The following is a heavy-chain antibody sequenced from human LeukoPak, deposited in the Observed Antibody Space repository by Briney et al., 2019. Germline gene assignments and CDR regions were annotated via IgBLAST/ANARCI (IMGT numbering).Heavy chain of an antibody. D-gene: IGHD2-15*01. CDR2: ISWNSGII. Sequence: PGGSLRLSCAASGFTFDDYAMYWVRQAPGKGLEWVSGISWNSGIIGYADSVKGRFTISRDNAKNSLYLQMNSLRPEDMALYYCARDSLRYCSGGSCSHGLDIWGQGTMVTVSS. J-gene: IGHJ3*02. V-gene: IGHV3-9*03. CDR1: GFTFDDYA. CDR3: ARDSLRYCSGGSCSHGLDI.